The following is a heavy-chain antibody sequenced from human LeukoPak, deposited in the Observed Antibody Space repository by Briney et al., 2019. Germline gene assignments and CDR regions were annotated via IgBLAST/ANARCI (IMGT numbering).Heavy chain of an antibody. Sequence: PGGSLRLSCAASGFTFSSYSMNWVRQAPGKGLEWVPSISSSSSYIYYADSVKGRFTISRDNAKNSLYLQMKSLRAEDTAVYYCARAPYYYDSSGYYYTALGYFQHWGQGTLVTVSS. CDR2: ISSSSSYI. D-gene: IGHD3-22*01. J-gene: IGHJ1*01. CDR1: GFTFSSYS. V-gene: IGHV3-21*01. CDR3: ARAPYYYDSSGYYYTALGYFQH.